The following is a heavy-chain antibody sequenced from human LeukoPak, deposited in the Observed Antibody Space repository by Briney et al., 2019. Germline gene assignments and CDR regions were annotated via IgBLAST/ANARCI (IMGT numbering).Heavy chain of an antibody. CDR2: IIGNGGRT. CDR1: GYSFSTYV. Sequence: PVGSLRVSCAPPGYSFSTYVIRGVRQALRERLEWVSVIIGNGGRTYYAESAWSRCSISRDTFKNTLYLQMNRLRAADTGVYFWAKVRDLDTVLGRCDNWGQGTLVTVSS. CDR3: AKVRDLDTVLGRCDN. D-gene: IGHD5-18*01. J-gene: IGHJ4*02. V-gene: IGHV3-23*01.